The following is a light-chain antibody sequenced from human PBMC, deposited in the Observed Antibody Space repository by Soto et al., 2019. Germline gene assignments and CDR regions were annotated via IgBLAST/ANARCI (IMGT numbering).Light chain of an antibody. V-gene: IGKV3-15*01. CDR2: AVS. CDR3: QQYNKWPPWT. CDR1: QSVRNN. J-gene: IGKJ1*01. Sequence: EIVMTQSPVTLSVSPGEGATLFCRASQSVRNNLAWYQQKPGLAPRLLIYAVSTMATGVPARFSGNGSETEFTLTISGLQSDDFALYYCQQYNKWPPWTFGQGTKVEIK.